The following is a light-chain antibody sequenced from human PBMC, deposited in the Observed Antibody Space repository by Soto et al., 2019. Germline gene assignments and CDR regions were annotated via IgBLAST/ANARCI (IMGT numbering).Light chain of an antibody. Sequence: EIVMTQFPATLSKSPGESATFSCRASQSISTKLSWYQQRPGQAPRLLMYGASTGATGIPARFRGSGSGTELTLTISSLQSEDFAVYYCQQYSSRVWPFGQGTKVEMK. V-gene: IGKV3-15*01. CDR2: GAS. CDR3: QQYSSRVWP. CDR1: QSISTK. J-gene: IGKJ1*01.